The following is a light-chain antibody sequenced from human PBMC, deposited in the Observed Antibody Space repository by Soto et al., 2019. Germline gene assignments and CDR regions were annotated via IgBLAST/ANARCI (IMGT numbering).Light chain of an antibody. Sequence: QTVVTQEPSFSVSPGGTVTLTCALSSGAVSTSYYPSGYRQTPGQAPHTLIYNTNTRSSGVPDRFSGSILGNKAALTITGAQADDESDYYCVLYMGSGIRVFGGGTKLTVL. CDR1: SGAVSTSYY. CDR2: NTN. V-gene: IGLV8-61*01. J-gene: IGLJ3*02. CDR3: VLYMGSGIRV.